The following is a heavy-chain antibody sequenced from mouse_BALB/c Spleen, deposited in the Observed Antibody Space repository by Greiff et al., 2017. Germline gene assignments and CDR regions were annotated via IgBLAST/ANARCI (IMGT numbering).Heavy chain of an antibody. D-gene: IGHD4-1*01. J-gene: IGHJ2*01. CDR1: GYAFSSYW. CDR2: IYPGDGDT. CDR3: ARLTGTGFDY. V-gene: IGHV1-80*01. Sequence: QVQLQQSGAELVRPGSSVKISCKASGYAFSSYWMNWVKQRPGQGLEWIGQIYPGDGDTNYNGKFKGKATLTADKSSSTAYMQLSSLTSEDSAVYFCARLTGTGFDYWGQGTTLTVSS.